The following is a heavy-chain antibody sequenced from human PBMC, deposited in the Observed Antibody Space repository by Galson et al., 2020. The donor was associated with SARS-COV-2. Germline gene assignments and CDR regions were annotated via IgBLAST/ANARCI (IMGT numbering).Heavy chain of an antibody. V-gene: IGHV3-11*05. D-gene: IGHD3-22*01. CDR1: GFTFSDYY. Sequence: GGSLRLSCAASGFTFSDYYMSWIRQAPGKGLEWVSYISSSSSYTNYADSVKGRFTISRDNAKNSLYLQMNSLRAEDTAVYYCARGWAYYDSSGYYLDYWGQGTLVTVSS. J-gene: IGHJ4*02. CDR2: ISSSSSYT. CDR3: ARGWAYYDSSGYYLDY.